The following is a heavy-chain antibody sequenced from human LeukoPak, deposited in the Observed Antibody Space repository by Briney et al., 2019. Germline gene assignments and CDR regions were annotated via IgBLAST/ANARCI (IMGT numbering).Heavy chain of an antibody. Sequence: SQTLSLTCTVSGGSISSGSYYWSWIRQPAGKGLKWIGRIYTSGSTNYNPSLKSRVTISVDTSKNQFSLKLSSVTAADTAVYYCARDRCSSTSCYLAYYYYGMDVWGQGTTVTVSS. CDR3: ARDRCSSTSCYLAYYYYGMDV. D-gene: IGHD2-2*01. J-gene: IGHJ6*02. V-gene: IGHV4-61*02. CDR1: GGSISSGSYY. CDR2: IYTSGST.